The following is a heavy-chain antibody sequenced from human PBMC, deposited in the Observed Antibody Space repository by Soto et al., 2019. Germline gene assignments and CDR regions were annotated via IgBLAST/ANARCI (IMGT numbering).Heavy chain of an antibody. V-gene: IGHV1-69*08. CDR2: IIPALGTT. J-gene: IGHJ2*01. Sequence: QAQLVQSGAEVKKPGSSVKVSCKAFGGPFSSHTFSWVRQAPGQGLEWMGRIIPALGTTTYAQKFQGRVTITADESGTTVYMELNSLRTEDTAVYYCARPDFGDYWYFDLWGRGTLVTVSS. D-gene: IGHD4-17*01. CDR1: GGPFSSHT. CDR3: ARPDFGDYWYFDL.